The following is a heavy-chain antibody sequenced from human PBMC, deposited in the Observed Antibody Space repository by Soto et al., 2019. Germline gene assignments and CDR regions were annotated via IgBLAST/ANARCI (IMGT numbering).Heavy chain of an antibody. D-gene: IGHD1-26*01. CDR2: ISYDGSNK. CDR1: GFTFSSYA. CDR3: AITKNNSGSYWGTYFDY. J-gene: IGHJ4*02. Sequence: GGSLRLSCAASGFTFSSYAMSWVRQAPGKGLEWVAVISYDGSNKYYADSVKGRFTISRDNSKNTLYLQMNSLRAEDTAVYYCAITKNNSGSYWGTYFDYWGQGTLVTVSS. V-gene: IGHV3-30*04.